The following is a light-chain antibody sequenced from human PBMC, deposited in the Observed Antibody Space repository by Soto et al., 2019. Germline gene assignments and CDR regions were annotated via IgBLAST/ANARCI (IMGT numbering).Light chain of an antibody. CDR1: QSLLHSNGQNY. CDR2: LGS. CDR3: MQGRQTPPVT. J-gene: IGKJ3*01. V-gene: IGKV2-28*01. Sequence: DMVMTQSPLSLPVTPEEPAPISCRSSQSLLHSNGQNYLDWYLQKQGQSPQLLIYLGSNRASGVADRFTGSGSGTDFTLKISRVEAEDVGVYYCMQGRQTPPVTFGPGNKVDI.